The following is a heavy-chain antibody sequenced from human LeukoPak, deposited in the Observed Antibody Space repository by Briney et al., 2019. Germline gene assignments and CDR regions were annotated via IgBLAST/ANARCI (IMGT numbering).Heavy chain of an antibody. D-gene: IGHD6-6*01. CDR1: GFTFSSYS. J-gene: IGHJ4*02. Sequence: GSLRLSCAASGFTFSSYSMNWVRQAPGKGLEWIGSIYHSGSTYYNPSLKSRVTISVDTSKNQFSLKLSSVTAADTAVYYCARVYSSSSPLFDYWGQGTLVTVSS. CDR2: IYHSGST. V-gene: IGHV4-38-2*01. CDR3: ARVYSSSSPLFDY.